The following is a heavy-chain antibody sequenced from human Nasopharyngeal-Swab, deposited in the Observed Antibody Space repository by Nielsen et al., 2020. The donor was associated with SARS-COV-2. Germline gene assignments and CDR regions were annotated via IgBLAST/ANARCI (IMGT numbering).Heavy chain of an antibody. CDR2: IYWDDDK. J-gene: IGHJ5*02. CDR1: GFSLSTSGVG. CDR3: AHNGRWELHPTWFDP. V-gene: IGHV2-5*02. Sequence: SGPTLVKPTQTLTLTCTFSGFSLSTSGVGVGWIRQPPGKALEWLALIYWDDDKRYSPSLKSRLTITKDTSKNQVVLTMTNMDPVDTATYYCAHNGRWELHPTWFDPWGQGTLVTVSS. D-gene: IGHD1-26*01.